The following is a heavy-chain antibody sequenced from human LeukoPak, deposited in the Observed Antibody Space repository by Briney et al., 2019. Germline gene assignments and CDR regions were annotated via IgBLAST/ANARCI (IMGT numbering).Heavy chain of an antibody. CDR3: AGDVTSP. D-gene: IGHD4-17*01. CDR1: GYTFTGYY. Sequence: SVKVSCKASGYTFTGYYMHWVRQAPGQGLEWVGGIIPIFGTTDYAQRFQGGVTITADKSTTTAYMELTSLRSDDTAVYYCAGDVTSPWGRGTLVTVSS. J-gene: IGHJ2*01. V-gene: IGHV1-69*06. CDR2: IIPIFGTT.